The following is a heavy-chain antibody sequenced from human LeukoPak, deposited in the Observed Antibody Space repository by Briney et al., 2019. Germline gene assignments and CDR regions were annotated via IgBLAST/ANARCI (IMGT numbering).Heavy chain of an antibody. D-gene: IGHD3-22*01. Sequence: PSETLSLTCAVSGYSIGSGYYWAWIRQPPGKGLEWIGSVYHTGSTYYHPSLKSRVTISLDTSKIQFSLRLTSVTAADTALYYCASHYYASSGSLFDSWGRGSLVTVSS. CDR1: GYSIGSGYY. V-gene: IGHV4-38-2*01. J-gene: IGHJ4*02. CDR2: VYHTGST. CDR3: ASHYYASSGSLFDS.